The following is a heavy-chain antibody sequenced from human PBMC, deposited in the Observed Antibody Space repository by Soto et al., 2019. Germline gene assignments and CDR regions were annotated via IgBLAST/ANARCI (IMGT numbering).Heavy chain of an antibody. CDR3: APQVGLRGSYYFDY. V-gene: IGHV4-31*03. J-gene: IGHJ4*02. Sequence: TLSLTCTVSGGSINSGLYYWTWIRQHPEKGLEWIGYIYSRGNTYYTPSLKSRVDMAVDSSQNQFSLRLNSVTAADTAAYYCAPQVGLRGSYYFDYWGQGTLVTVS. CDR1: GGSINSGLYY. D-gene: IGHD1-26*01. CDR2: IYSRGNT.